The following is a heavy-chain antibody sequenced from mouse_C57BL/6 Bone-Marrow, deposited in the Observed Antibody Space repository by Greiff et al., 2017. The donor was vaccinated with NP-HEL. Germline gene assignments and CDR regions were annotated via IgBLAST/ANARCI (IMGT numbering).Heavy chain of an antibody. CDR2: IWSGGST. D-gene: IGHD1-1*01. CDR3: ACHYYGSSPWLAY. CDR1: GFSLTSYG. J-gene: IGHJ3*01. V-gene: IGHV2-9*01. Sequence: VQVVESGPGLVAPSQSLSITCTVSGFSLTSYGVDWVRQPPGKGLEWLGVIWSGGSTNYNSDLMSRLSISKANTNRQVFLKMNSLRTDDTAMYYCACHYYGSSPWLAYCGQGNLVTVSA.